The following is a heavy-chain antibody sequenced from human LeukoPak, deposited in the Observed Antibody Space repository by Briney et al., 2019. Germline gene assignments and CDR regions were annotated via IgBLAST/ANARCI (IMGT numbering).Heavy chain of an antibody. CDR1: GYSFARYC. CDR2: INPSGGST. Sequence: GASVMVSCKSSGYSFARYCMHWVRQAPGEGLEWMGIINPSGGSTSYAQKFQGRVTMTRDTSTSTVYMELSSLRSEDTAVYYCARDKDYYDSSGYYYIDYWGQGTLVTVSS. D-gene: IGHD3-22*01. V-gene: IGHV1-46*01. J-gene: IGHJ4*02. CDR3: ARDKDYYDSSGYYYIDY.